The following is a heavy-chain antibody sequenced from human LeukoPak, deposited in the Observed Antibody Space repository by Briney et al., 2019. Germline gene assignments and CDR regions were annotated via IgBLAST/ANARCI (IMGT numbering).Heavy chain of an antibody. J-gene: IGHJ6*03. V-gene: IGHV4-61*02. CDR2: IYTSGST. Sequence: SETLSLTCTVSGGSINSGPYYWSWIRQPAGKGLEWIGRIYTSGSTNYNPSLKSRVAISADASKNQFSLKLSSVTAADTAMYYCARISSVYINNFYYYMDVWSKGTPVTVSS. D-gene: IGHD2-8*01. CDR1: GGSINSGPYY. CDR3: ARISSVYINNFYYYMDV.